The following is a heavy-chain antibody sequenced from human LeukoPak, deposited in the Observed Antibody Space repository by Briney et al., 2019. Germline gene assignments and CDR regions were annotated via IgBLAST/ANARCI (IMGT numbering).Heavy chain of an antibody. CDR1: GGSISSGSYY. Sequence: SETLSLTCTVSGGSISSGSYYWSWIRQPAGKGLEWIGRIYTSGSTNYNPSIKSRVTISVDTSKNQFSLKLSSVTAADTAVYYCARGIVVVPAAIEWFDPWGQGTLVTVSS. CDR2: IYTSGST. D-gene: IGHD2-2*02. V-gene: IGHV4-61*02. J-gene: IGHJ5*02. CDR3: ARGIVVVPAAIEWFDP.